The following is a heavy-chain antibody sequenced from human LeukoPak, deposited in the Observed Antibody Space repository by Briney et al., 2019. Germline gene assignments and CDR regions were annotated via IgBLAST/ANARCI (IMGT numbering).Heavy chain of an antibody. CDR1: GGTFSSYA. CDR2: IIPILGIA. D-gene: IGHD6-13*01. V-gene: IGHV1-69*04. Sequence: ASVKVSCKASGGTFSSYAISWVRQAPGQGLEWMGRIIPILGIANYAQKFQGRVTITADKSTSTAYMELSSLRSEDTAVYYRAGDSGYSSSWFGANFDYWGQGTLVTVSS. J-gene: IGHJ4*02. CDR3: AGDSGYSSSWFGANFDY.